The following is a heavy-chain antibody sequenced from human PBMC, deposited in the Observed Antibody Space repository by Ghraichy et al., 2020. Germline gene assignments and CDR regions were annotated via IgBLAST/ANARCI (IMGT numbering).Heavy chain of an antibody. Sequence: GESLNISCSASEFTFNSFAMHWVRQAPGKGLQYVSSITNNGDATYYANSVKGRFTISRDNSKNTLYLQMSSLRPEDTAIYFCVKGLTHSAYCPGHYWGQGTLVAVSS. V-gene: IGHV3-64D*06. CDR2: ITNNGDAT. CDR1: EFTFNSFA. CDR3: VKGLTHSAYCPGHY. J-gene: IGHJ4*02. D-gene: IGHD5-12*01.